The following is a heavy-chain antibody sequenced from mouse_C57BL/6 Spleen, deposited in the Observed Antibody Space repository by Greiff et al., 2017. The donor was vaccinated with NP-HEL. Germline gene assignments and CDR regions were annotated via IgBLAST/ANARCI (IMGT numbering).Heavy chain of an antibody. V-gene: IGHV5-17*01. D-gene: IGHD2-4*01. J-gene: IGHJ4*01. Sequence: EVMLVESGGGLVKPGGSLKLSCAASGFTFSDYGMHWVRQAPEKGLEWVAYISSGSSTIYYADTVKGRFTISRDNAKNTLFLQMTSLRSEDTAMYYCARGDYYDYDVSYAMDYWGQGTSVTVSS. CDR3: ARGDYYDYDVSYAMDY. CDR2: ISSGSSTI. CDR1: GFTFSDYG.